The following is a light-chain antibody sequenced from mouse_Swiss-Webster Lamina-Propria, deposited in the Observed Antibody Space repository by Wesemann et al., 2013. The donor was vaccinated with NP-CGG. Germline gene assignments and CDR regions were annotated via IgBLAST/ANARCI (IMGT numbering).Light chain of an antibody. V-gene: IGKV8-30*01. Sequence: DIVMSQSPSSLAVSVGEKVTMSCKSSQSLLYSSNQKNYLTWYQQKPGQPPKLLIYWASTRESGVPDRFTGSGSGTDFTLTISSVQAEDLAVYYCQNDYSYPFTFGSGTKLEIK. CDR1: QSLLYSSNQKNY. J-gene: IGKJ4*01. CDR3: QNDYSYPFT. CDR2: WAS.